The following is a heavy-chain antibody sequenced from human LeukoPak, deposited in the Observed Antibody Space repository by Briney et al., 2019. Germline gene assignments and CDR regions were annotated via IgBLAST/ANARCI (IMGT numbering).Heavy chain of an antibody. CDR3: ATSGCVGVYDCFDP. Sequence: GGSLRLSCAVSRFTFRNEAMHWVRQSPGKGLEWLAFISRDGGTKYYAGSVKGRFTVSRDNSKNSLYLQMNSLRPEDTAMYHCATSGCVGVYDCFDPWGQGTLVTVSS. J-gene: IGHJ5*02. D-gene: IGHD6-19*01. CDR2: ISRDGGTK. V-gene: IGHV3-30-3*01. CDR1: RFTFRNEA.